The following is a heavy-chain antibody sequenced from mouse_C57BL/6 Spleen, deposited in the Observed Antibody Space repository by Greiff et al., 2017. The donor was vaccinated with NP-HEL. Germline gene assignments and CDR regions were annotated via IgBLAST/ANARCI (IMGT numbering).Heavy chain of an antibody. CDR2: IDPSDSYT. CDR1: GYTFTSYW. Sequence: QVQLQQPGAELVKPGASVKLSCKASGYTFTSYWMQWVKQRPGQGLEWIGEIDPSDSYTNYNQKFKGKATLTVDTSSSTAYMQLSSLTSEDSAVYYCARLPDAMDYWGQGTSVTVSS. J-gene: IGHJ4*01. CDR3: ARLPDAMDY. D-gene: IGHD5-5*01. V-gene: IGHV1-50*01.